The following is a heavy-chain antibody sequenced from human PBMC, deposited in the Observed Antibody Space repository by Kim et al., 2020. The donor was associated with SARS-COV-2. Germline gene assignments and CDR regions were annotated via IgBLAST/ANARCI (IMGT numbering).Heavy chain of an antibody. CDR2: ITNNNGKT. CDR3: AKDHPSPGWPTFRD. CDR1: GFAVYRFA. Sequence: GGSLRLSCEASGFAVYRFAMNWVRQAPGQGLEWIAAITNNNGKTYYQDSVKGRFTISRDESKNIVYLHMSSLRVEDTAVYYCAKDHPSPGWPTFRDWGQGTLVAVSS. V-gene: IGHV3-23*01. J-gene: IGHJ4*02. D-gene: IGHD6-19*01.